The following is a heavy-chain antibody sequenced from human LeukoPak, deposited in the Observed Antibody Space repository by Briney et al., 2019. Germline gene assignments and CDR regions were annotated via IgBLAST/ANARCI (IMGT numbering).Heavy chain of an antibody. Sequence: AASVKVSCKASGYTFTSYGISWVRQAPGQGLEWMGWISAYNGNTNYAQKLQGRVTMTTDTSTSTAYMELRSLRSDDTAVYYCARDVKQYYYDSSGYAMSWFDPWGQGTLVTVSS. CDR3: ARDVKQYYYDSSGYAMSWFDP. V-gene: IGHV1-18*01. J-gene: IGHJ5*02. D-gene: IGHD3-22*01. CDR1: GYTFTSYG. CDR2: ISAYNGNT.